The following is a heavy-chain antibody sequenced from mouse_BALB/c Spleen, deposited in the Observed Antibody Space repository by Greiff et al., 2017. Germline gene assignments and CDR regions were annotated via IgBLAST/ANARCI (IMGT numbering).Heavy chain of an antibody. J-gene: IGHJ3*01. CDR2: INSNGGST. Sequence: EVKLVESGGGLVQPGGSLKLSCAASGFTFSSYGMSWVRQTPDKRLELVATINSNGGSTYYPDSVKGRFTISRDNAKNNLYLQMSSLKSEDTAMYYCARDRGITTATFAYWGQGTLVTVSA. CDR1: GFTFSSYG. CDR3: ARDRGITTATFAY. D-gene: IGHD1-2*01. V-gene: IGHV5-6-3*01.